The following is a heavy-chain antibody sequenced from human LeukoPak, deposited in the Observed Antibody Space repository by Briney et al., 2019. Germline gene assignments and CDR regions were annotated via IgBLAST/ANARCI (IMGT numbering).Heavy chain of an antibody. V-gene: IGHV4-39*07. CDR2: IYYSGST. D-gene: IGHD4-17*01. Sequence: SETVSLTCTVSGGSISSSSYYWGWIRQPPGKGLEWIGSIYYSGSTYYNPSLKSRVTISVDTSKNQFSLKLSSVTAADTAVYYCARNDYGDQRKGFFDYWGQGTLVTVSS. CDR1: GGSISSSSYY. J-gene: IGHJ4*02. CDR3: ARNDYGDQRKGFFDY.